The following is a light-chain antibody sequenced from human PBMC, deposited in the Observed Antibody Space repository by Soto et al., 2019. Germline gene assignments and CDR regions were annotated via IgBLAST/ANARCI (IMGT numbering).Light chain of an antibody. CDR1: QSVLYSSKNRNH. J-gene: IGKJ1*01. CDR2: WAS. Sequence: DIVMTQSPDSLALSLGERSTINCNSSQSVLYSSKNRNHLAWYQQRPGQPPKVLIYWASTRESGVPDRFSGSGSGTEFTLTISSLQPDDFATYYCQQYNSYSWTFGQGTKVDIK. V-gene: IGKV4-1*01. CDR3: QQYNSYSWT.